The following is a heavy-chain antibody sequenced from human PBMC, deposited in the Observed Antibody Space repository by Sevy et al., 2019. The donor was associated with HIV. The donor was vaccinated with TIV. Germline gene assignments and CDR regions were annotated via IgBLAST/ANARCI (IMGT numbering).Heavy chain of an antibody. CDR1: GFTFTSDW. CDR2: INSDGESI. J-gene: IGHJ4*02. Sequence: GGSLRLSCAASGFTFTSDWMHWVRQPPGKGLVWVSHINSDGESIRYADSVKGRFTTSRDNAKNTLYLQMNNPRAEDTAVYYCARGSRGTFGSWGQGTLITVSS. CDR3: ARGSRGTFGS. V-gene: IGHV3-74*01. D-gene: IGHD1-26*01.